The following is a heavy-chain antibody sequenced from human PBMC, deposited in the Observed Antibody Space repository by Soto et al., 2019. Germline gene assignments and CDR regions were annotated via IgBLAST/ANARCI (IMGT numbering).Heavy chain of an antibody. D-gene: IGHD1-26*01. CDR2: ISYDGSNK. V-gene: IGHV3-30-3*01. J-gene: IGHJ4*02. Sequence: QVQLVESGGGVVQPGRSLRLSCAASGFTFSSYDMHWVRQAPGKGLEWVAVISYDGSNKYYADSVKGRFTISRDNSKNTLYLQMNSLRAADTAVYYCARDSGSYLHLYLADYWGQGTLVTVSS. CDR3: ARDSGSYLHLYLADY. CDR1: GFTFSSYD.